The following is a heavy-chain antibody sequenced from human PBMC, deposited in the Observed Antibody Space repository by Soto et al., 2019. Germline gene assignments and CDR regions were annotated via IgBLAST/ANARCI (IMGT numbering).Heavy chain of an antibody. J-gene: IGHJ4*02. CDR3: ARTIAAAGQSRRYYFDY. CDR2: IIPIFGTA. V-gene: IGHV1-69*01. D-gene: IGHD6-13*01. Sequence: QVQLVQSGAEVKKPGSSVKVSCKASGGTFSSYAISWVRQAPGQGPEWMGGIIPIFGTANYAQKCQGRVTITADESTSTAYMELSSLRSEDTAVYYCARTIAAAGQSRRYYFDYWGQGTLVTVSS. CDR1: GGTFSSYA.